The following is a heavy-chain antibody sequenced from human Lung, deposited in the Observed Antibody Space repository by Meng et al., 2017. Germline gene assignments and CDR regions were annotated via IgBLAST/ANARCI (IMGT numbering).Heavy chain of an antibody. J-gene: IGHJ4*02. CDR3: ARGPTTMAHDFDY. Sequence: QGQIQRWGAGLLNPSETLSLTCVVSGGSFSDYYWSWIRQPPGKGLEWIGEINHSGSTNYNPSLESRATISVDTSQNNLSLKLSSVTAADSAVYYCARGPTTMAHDFDYWGQGTLVTVSS. V-gene: IGHV4-34*01. CDR1: GGSFSDYY. D-gene: IGHD4-11*01. CDR2: INHSGST.